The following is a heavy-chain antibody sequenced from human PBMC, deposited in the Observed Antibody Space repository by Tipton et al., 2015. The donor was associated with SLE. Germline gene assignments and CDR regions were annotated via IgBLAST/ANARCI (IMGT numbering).Heavy chain of an antibody. D-gene: IGHD5-12*01. V-gene: IGHV4-39*07. CDR1: GGSISTGSYY. Sequence: TLSLTCTVSGGSISTGSYYWNWIRQPPGKGLEWIGSIYHSGSTYYNPSLKSRVTISVDTSKNQFSLKLSSVTAADTAVYYCARRVAYSGYDWYFDLWGRGTRGTVSS. CDR2: IYHSGST. CDR3: ARRVAYSGYDWYFDL. J-gene: IGHJ2*01.